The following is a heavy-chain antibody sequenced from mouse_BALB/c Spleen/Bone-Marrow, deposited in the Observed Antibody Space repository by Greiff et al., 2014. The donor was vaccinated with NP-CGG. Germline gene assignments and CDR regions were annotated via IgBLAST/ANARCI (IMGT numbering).Heavy chain of an antibody. CDR2: IAPGSDTT. V-gene: IGHV1S41*01. J-gene: IGHJ2*01. CDR1: GYSFTSYW. CDR3: ARFPFSFGCSFCYFDY. Sequence: DLVKPGASVKLSCKASGYSFTSYWINWIKQRPGQGLEWIGRIAPGSDTTDYNEMFKGKATLTVDTSSTTAYIQLSSLSSEDSAVYFCARFPFSFGCSFCYFDYWGQGTPLTVSS. D-gene: IGHD1-1*01.